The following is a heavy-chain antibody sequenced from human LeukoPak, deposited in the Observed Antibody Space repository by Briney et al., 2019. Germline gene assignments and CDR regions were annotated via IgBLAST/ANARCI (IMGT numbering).Heavy chain of an antibody. CDR2: ISYDGSNK. CDR3: ARDPYDSSGYSYFDY. CDR1: GFTLSSYA. Sequence: PGGSLRLSCAASGFTLSSYAMHWVRQAPGKGREWVAVISYDGSNKYYADSVKGRFTISRDNSKNTLYLQMNSLRAEDTAVYYCARDPYDSSGYSYFDYWGQGTLVTVSS. J-gene: IGHJ4*02. V-gene: IGHV3-30-3*01. D-gene: IGHD3-22*01.